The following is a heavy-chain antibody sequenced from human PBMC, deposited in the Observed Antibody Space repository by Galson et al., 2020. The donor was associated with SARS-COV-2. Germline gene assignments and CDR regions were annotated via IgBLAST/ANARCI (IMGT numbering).Heavy chain of an antibody. Sequence: SETLSLTCTVSGGSVSSYYWSWIRQPPGEGVEWIGYIYNSETTHYSPSLESRATISVDTSKNQFSLKLTSVTAADTAIYYCARGPVTSNNGFDPWGQGTLVTVSS. CDR2: IYNSETT. J-gene: IGHJ5*02. CDR3: ARGPVTSNNGFDP. D-gene: IGHD4-17*01. V-gene: IGHV4-59*02. CDR1: GGSVSSYY.